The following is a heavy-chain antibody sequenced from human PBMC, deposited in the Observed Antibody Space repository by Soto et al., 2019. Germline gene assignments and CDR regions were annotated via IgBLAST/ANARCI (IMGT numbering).Heavy chain of an antibody. CDR3: ARGPQDSLDH. CDR2: MNPKSGNP. D-gene: IGHD3-22*01. J-gene: IGHJ4*02. V-gene: IGHV1-8*01. CDR1: GYTFTSYD. Sequence: QVQLVQSGAEVKKPGASVKVSCKASGYTFTSYDINWVRQATGQGLEWMGWMNPKSGNPGYAQKFQGRVTMTSNTSISTAYLELRSPRSADTAVYYCARGPQDSLDHWGQGTLVTVSS.